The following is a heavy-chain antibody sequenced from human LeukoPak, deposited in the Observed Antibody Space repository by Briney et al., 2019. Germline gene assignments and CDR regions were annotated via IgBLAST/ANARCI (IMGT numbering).Heavy chain of an antibody. CDR1: GGSISSGTYY. Sequence: PSETLSLTCSVSGGSISSGTYYWTWIRQHPGKGLEWIGYIYHSGGTYNNPSLKNRVTISVETSKNQFSLNLNSVTAADTAVYYCARLETTVDASWFDPWGQGILVTVSS. J-gene: IGHJ5*02. D-gene: IGHD4-17*01. V-gene: IGHV4-31*02. CDR3: ARLETTVDASWFDP. CDR2: IYHSGGT.